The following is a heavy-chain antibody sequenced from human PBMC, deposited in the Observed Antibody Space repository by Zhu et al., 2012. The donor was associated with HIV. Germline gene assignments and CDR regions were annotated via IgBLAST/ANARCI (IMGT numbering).Heavy chain of an antibody. CDR2: VYYSGTT. CDR1: RYSIISGYY. CDR3: ARHNHYSYYMDV. D-gene: IGHD1-14*01. Sequence: QVQLQESGPGLVKPSETLSLTCTVSRYSIISGYYWGWIRQSPGEGLEWIGAVYYSGTTYYNPSLKNRVSISVDASGEQFSLKLFSVTAADTAIYYCARHNHYSYYMDVWGRGTTVAVSS. V-gene: IGHV4-38-2*02. J-gene: IGHJ6*03.